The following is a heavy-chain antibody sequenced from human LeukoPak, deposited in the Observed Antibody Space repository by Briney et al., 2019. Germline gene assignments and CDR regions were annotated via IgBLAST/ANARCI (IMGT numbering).Heavy chain of an antibody. J-gene: IGHJ3*02. CDR3: AGPLVAALLAGDAFDI. Sequence: ASVKVSCKASGGTFSSYAISWVRQAPGQGLEWMGGIIPIFGTANYAQKFQGRVTITADESTSTAYMELSSLRSEDTAVYYCAGPLVAALLAGDAFDIWGQGTMVTVSS. CDR2: IIPIFGTA. CDR1: GGTFSSYA. V-gene: IGHV1-69*13. D-gene: IGHD6-25*01.